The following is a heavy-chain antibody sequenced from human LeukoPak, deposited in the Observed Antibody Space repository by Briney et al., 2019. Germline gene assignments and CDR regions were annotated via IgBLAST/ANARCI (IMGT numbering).Heavy chain of an antibody. CDR2: INPNSGGT. Sequence: ASVKVSCKASGYTFTGYYMHWVRQAPGQGLEWMGWINPNSGGTNYAQKFQGRVTMTRDTSISTAYMELSRLRSDDTAVYYCARPQYLGELSALDYWGQGTLVTVSS. CDR1: GYTFTGYY. J-gene: IGHJ4*02. V-gene: IGHV1-2*02. CDR3: ARPQYLGELSALDY. D-gene: IGHD3-16*02.